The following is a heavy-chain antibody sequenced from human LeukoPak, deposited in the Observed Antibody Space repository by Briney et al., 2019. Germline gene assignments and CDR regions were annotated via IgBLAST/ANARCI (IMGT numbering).Heavy chain of an antibody. CDR1: GFTFSSYW. D-gene: IGHD2-15*01. CDR3: AKDLEVVVAAQIDY. CDR2: IKPDGSER. J-gene: IGHJ4*02. V-gene: IGHV3-7*03. Sequence: GGSLRLSCAASGFTFSSYWMSWVRQAPGKGLEWVANIKPDGSERYYVDSVKGRFTISRDNAKNSLYLQVNSLRAEDTAVYYCAKDLEVVVAAQIDYWGQGTLVTVSS.